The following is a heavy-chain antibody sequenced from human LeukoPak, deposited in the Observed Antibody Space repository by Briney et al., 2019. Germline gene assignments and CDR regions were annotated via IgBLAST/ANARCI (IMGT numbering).Heavy chain of an antibody. CDR3: ARVLSLVTMIVVVIREFDY. V-gene: IGHV3-7*01. D-gene: IGHD3-22*01. CDR1: GFTFSIYA. CDR2: IKQDGSEK. Sequence: GGSLRLSCTASGFTFSIYAMSWVRQAPGKGLEWVANIKQDGSEKYYVDSVKGRFTISRDNAKNSLYLQMNSLRAEDTAVYYCARVLSLVTMIVVVIREFDYWGQGTLVTVSS. J-gene: IGHJ4*02.